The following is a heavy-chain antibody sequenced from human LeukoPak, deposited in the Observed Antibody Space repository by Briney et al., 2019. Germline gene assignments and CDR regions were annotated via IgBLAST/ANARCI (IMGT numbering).Heavy chain of an antibody. V-gene: IGHV3-30-3*02. Sequence: GGSLRLSCAASGFTFSSYAMHWVRQAPGKGLEWVAVISYDGSNKYYADSVKGRFTVSRDNSNNVLYLHMNSLRAEDTAIYYCAKQGDVWGQGTTVTVSS. CDR1: GFTFSSYA. CDR2: ISYDGSNK. J-gene: IGHJ6*02. CDR3: AKQGDV.